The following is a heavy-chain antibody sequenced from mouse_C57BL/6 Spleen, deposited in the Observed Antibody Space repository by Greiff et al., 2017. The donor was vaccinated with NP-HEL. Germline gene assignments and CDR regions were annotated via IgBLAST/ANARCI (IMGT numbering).Heavy chain of an antibody. CDR2: IDPSDSET. V-gene: IGHV1-52*01. J-gene: IGHJ1*03. CDR3: ARWGYYGSRYFDV. CDR1: GYTFTSYW. Sequence: QVQLKQPGAELVRPGSSVKLSCKASGYTFTSYWMHWVKQRPIQGLEWIGNIDPSDSETHYNQKFKDKATLTVDKSSSTAYMQLSSLTSEDSAVYYCARWGYYGSRYFDVWGTGTTVTVSS. D-gene: IGHD1-1*01.